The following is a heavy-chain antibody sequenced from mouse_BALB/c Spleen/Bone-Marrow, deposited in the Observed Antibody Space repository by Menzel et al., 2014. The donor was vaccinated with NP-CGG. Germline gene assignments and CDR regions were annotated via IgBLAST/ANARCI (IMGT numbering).Heavy chain of an antibody. V-gene: IGHV5-17*02. CDR3: ARPFYYYFDA. Sequence: EVQRVESGGGLVQPGGSRKLSCAASGFTFSSFGMHWVRQAPEKGLEWVAYISSGSSTIYYADTVKGRFTISRDNPKNTLFLQMTSLRSEDTAMYYCARPFYYYFDAWGAGTTVTVSS. CDR1: GFTFSSFG. D-gene: IGHD1-1*01. J-gene: IGHJ1*01. CDR2: ISSGSSTI.